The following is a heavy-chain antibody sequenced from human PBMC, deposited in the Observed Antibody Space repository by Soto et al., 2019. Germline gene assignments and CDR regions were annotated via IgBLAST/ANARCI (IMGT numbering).Heavy chain of an antibody. CDR3: ARDYRFAYDY. Sequence: GGSLRLSCATSGFSLSDYSMNWVRQAPGKGLEWLSYISGGSGRIYYADSVRGRFTISRDNAKNSLYLQMNSLRDEDTALYYCARDYRFAYDYWGQGTLVTVSS. J-gene: IGHJ4*02. D-gene: IGHD3-16*02. V-gene: IGHV3-48*02. CDR1: GFSLSDYS. CDR2: ISGGSGRI.